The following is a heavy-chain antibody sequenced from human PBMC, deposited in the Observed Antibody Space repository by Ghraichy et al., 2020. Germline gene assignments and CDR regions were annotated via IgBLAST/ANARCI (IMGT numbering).Heavy chain of an antibody. CDR2: IDSAGGT. CDR3: ARDTYSGTFHWYFDL. CDR1: GFSFSSFD. J-gene: IGHJ2*01. Sequence: LSLTCAASGFSFSSFDMHWVRQVPGKGLEWVSAIDSAGGTYYHDSVQGRFTVSRQNARNFLSLQMNDLRPGDTAVYYCARDTYSGTFHWYFDLWGRGTLVTVSS. V-gene: IGHV3-13*01. D-gene: IGHD1-26*01.